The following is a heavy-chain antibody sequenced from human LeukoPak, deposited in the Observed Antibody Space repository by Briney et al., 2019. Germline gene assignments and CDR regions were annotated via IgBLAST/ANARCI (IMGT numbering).Heavy chain of an antibody. J-gene: IGHJ5*02. CDR2: ITSSSSYT. D-gene: IGHD2-15*01. Sequence: GGSLRLSCAASGLTFSDYYMSWIRQAPGKGLEWVSYITSSSSYTNYADSVKGRFTISRDNAKNSLYLQMNSLRAEDTAVYYCARDLRYCSGGSCYFDWFDPWGQGTLVTVSS. V-gene: IGHV3-11*05. CDR3: ARDLRYCSGGSCYFDWFDP. CDR1: GLTFSDYY.